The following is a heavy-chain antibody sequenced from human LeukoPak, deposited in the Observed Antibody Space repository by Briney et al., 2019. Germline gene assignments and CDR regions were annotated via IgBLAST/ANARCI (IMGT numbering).Heavy chain of an antibody. Sequence: ASVKVSCKASGYTFTSYDINWVRQATGQGLEWMGWMNPNSGNTGYAQKFQGRVTMTRNTSISTAYMELSSLRSEDTAVYYCARGSYGSGSYYSYYYYYYMDVWGKGTTVTISS. J-gene: IGHJ6*03. CDR1: GYTFTSYD. CDR3: ARGSYGSGSYYSYYYYYYMDV. CDR2: MNPNSGNT. V-gene: IGHV1-8*01. D-gene: IGHD3-10*01.